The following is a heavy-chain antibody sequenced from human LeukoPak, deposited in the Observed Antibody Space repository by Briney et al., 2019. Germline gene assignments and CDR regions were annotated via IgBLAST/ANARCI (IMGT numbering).Heavy chain of an antibody. CDR3: ARQSRAYGNYGVYYGMDV. CDR2: IYPGDSDT. Sequence: GESLKISCKGSGYSFTSYWIGWVRQMPGKGLEWMGIIYPGDSDTRYSPSFQGQVTISADKSISTAYLQWSSLKASDTAMYYCARQSRAYGNYGVYYGMDVWGQGTTVTVSS. J-gene: IGHJ6*02. CDR1: GYSFTSYW. V-gene: IGHV5-51*01. D-gene: IGHD4-11*01.